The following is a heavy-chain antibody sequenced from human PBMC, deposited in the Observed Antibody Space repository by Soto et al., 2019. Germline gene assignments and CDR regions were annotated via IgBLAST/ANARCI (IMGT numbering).Heavy chain of an antibody. J-gene: IGHJ4*02. CDR3: ARDGGEWLVPDYFDY. Sequence: GGSLRLSCAASGFSFSSYAMSWVRQAPGKGLEWVSYISSSSSTIYYADSVKGRFTISRDNSKNTLYLQMNSLRAEDTAVYYCARDGGEWLVPDYFDYWGQGTLVTVSS. CDR1: GFSFSSYA. D-gene: IGHD6-19*01. V-gene: IGHV3-48*01. CDR2: ISSSSSTI.